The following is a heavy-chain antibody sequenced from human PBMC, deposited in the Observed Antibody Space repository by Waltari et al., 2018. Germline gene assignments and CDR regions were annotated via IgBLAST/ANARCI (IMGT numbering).Heavy chain of an antibody. J-gene: IGHJ6*02. CDR3: AKTAGPPSLGYYGMDV. V-gene: IGHV3-23*01. Sequence: EVQLLESGGGLVQPGGSLRLSCAASGFTFRRYAMSWVRQAPGKGLEWVSAISGSGGSTDYADSVKGRFTISRDNSKNTLYVQMSSLRAEDTAVYYCAKTAGPPSLGYYGMDVWGQGTTVTVSS. CDR2: ISGSGGST. CDR1: GFTFRRYA.